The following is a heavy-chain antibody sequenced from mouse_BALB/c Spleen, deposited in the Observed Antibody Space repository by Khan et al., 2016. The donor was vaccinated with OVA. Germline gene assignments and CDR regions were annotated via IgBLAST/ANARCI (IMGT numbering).Heavy chain of an antibody. Sequence: QVRLLQSGTELVSPSPSVKLSCKVSGYTFTNYWTNWVKQRFGQGLVWIVNIYPSDSYTNYNQKFKDKATLTVDKSYNTASLQLSCPTSEDSAVYYCTREGVDGSSFAYWGQGTLVTVSA. CDR1: GYTFTNYW. V-gene: IGHV1-69*02. J-gene: IGHJ3*01. D-gene: IGHD2-3*01. CDR3: TREGVDGSSFAY. CDR2: IYPSDSYT.